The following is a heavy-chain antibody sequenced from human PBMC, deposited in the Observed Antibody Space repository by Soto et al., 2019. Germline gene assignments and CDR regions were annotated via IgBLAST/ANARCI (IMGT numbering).Heavy chain of an antibody. CDR1: GGTFSSYT. D-gene: IGHD3-16*01. CDR2: IIPILGIA. Sequence: QVQLVQSAAEVKKPGSSVKVSCTASGGTFSSYTISWVRQAPGQGLEWMGGIIPILGIANYAKKFQGRVTXTXXKSASTAYMELSSLRSEGTAGYYCASGRGDGGDNYWGQGTLVTVSS. V-gene: IGHV1-69*02. J-gene: IGHJ4*02. CDR3: ASGRGDGGDNY.